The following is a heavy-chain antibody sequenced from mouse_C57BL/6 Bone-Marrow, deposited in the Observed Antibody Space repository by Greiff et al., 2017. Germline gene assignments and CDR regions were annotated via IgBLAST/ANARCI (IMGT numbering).Heavy chain of an antibody. CDR3: ARDGDY. V-gene: IGHV1-50*01. CDR2: IDPSDSYT. D-gene: IGHD2-3*01. CDR1: GYTFTSYW. Sequence: QVQLQQPGAELVKPGASVKLSCKASGYTFTSYWMQWVKQRPGQGLEWIGEIDPSDSYTNYNQKFKGKATLTVDTSSSTAYMQLSSLTSEDAAVGYCARDGDYWGQGTTVTVSS. J-gene: IGHJ4*01.